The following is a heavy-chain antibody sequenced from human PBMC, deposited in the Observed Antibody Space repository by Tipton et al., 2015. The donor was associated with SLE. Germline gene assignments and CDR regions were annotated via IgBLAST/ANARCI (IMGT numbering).Heavy chain of an antibody. CDR1: GGSAGSGRYY. J-gene: IGHJ5*02. CDR2: IDYSGST. D-gene: IGHD4-23*01. V-gene: IGHV4-39*07. CDR3: ARVRGAGNGGWFDP. Sequence: TLSLTCTVSGGSAGSGRYYWNCIRQPPGKWLEWIVSIDYSGSTYSNTSLKSRVTISVDTSKNQFSLKLSSVTAADTAVYYCARVRGAGNGGWFDPWGQGTLVTVST.